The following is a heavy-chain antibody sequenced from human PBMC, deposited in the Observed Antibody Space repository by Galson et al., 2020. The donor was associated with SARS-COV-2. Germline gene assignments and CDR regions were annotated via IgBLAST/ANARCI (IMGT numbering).Heavy chain of an antibody. J-gene: IGHJ3*02. CDR1: GFTFTSPA. D-gene: IGHD2-2*01. CDR2: IVVGSGNT. Sequence: SVKVSCKASGFTFTSPAVQWVRQARGQRLEWIGWIVVGSGNTNYAQKFQERVTITRDMSTSTAYMELSSLRSEDTAVYYCAAPSCSSTSCYDAFDIWGQGTMVTVSS. CDR3: AAPSCSSTSCYDAFDI. V-gene: IGHV1-58*01.